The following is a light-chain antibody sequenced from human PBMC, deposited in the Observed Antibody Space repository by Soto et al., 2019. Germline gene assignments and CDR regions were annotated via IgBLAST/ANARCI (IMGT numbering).Light chain of an antibody. CDR2: DVS. V-gene: IGLV2-14*01. J-gene: IGLJ1*01. CDR1: SSDVGGYNY. Sequence: QSALTQPASVSGSPGQSITIYCTGTSSDVGGYNYVSWYQQHPGKAPKLMIYDVSNRPSGVSNRFSGSKSGNTASLTISGLQAEDEADCYCSSYTSSSTLVFGTGTKVT. CDR3: SSYTSSSTLV.